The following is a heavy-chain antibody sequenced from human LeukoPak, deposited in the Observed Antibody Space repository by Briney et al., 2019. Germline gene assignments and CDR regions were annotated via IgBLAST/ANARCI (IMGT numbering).Heavy chain of an antibody. CDR3: ARDRKVRGVTSPNDAFDI. V-gene: IGHV1-18*01. CDR1: GYTFTSYG. CDR2: ISAYNGNT. Sequence: LRASVKVSCKASGYTFTSYGISWVRQAPGQGLEWMGWISAYNGNTNYAQKLQGRVTMTTDTSTSTAYMELRSLRSDDTAVYYCARDRKVRGVTSPNDAFDIWGQGTMVTVSS. D-gene: IGHD3-10*01. J-gene: IGHJ3*02.